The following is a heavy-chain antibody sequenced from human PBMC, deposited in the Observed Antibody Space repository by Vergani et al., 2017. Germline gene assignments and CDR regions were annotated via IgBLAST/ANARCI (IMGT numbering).Heavy chain of an antibody. Sequence: QVQLVESGGGVVQPGRSLRLSCAASGFRFSSYGMNWVRQAPGKGLELVAVIWYDGSNKYYADSVKGRFTISRDNSQNTVNLQMNSLKTEDTAVYYCATLPLQTQQQVTSWGQGTLVTVSS. CDR2: IWYDGSNK. V-gene: IGHV3-33*01. D-gene: IGHD6-13*01. CDR3: ATLPLQTQQQVTS. J-gene: IGHJ5*02. CDR1: GFRFSSYG.